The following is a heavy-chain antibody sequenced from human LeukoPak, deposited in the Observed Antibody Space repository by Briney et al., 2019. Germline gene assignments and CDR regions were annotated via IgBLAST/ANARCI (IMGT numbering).Heavy chain of an antibody. CDR3: ARGGYDILTGSGYDY. Sequence: PGGSLRLSCTASGFTVSSNYMTWVRPAPGKGLEWVLSIGSSSSYIYYVDSVKGRFTISRDNAKNSLYLQMNSLRAEDTAVYYCARGGYDILTGSGYDYWGQGTLVTVSS. CDR2: IGSSSSYI. J-gene: IGHJ4*02. D-gene: IGHD3-9*01. V-gene: IGHV3-21*01. CDR1: GFTVSSNY.